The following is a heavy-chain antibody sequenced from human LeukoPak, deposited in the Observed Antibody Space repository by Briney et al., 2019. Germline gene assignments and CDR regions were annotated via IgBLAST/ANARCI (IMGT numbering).Heavy chain of an antibody. CDR2: IKQDGSEK. CDR1: GFTFSSYW. V-gene: IGHV3-7*01. D-gene: IGHD1-26*01. Sequence: GGSLRLSCAASGFTFSSYWMSWVRQAPGKGLEWVANIKQDGSEKYYVDSVKGRFTISRDNAKNSLYPQMNSLRAEDTAVYYCARKGGGEWELLYYFDYWGQGTLVTVSS. CDR3: ARKGGGEWELLYYFDY. J-gene: IGHJ4*02.